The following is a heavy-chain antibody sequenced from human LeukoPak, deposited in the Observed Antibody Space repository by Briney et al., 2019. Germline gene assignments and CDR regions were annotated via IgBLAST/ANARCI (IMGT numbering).Heavy chain of an antibody. J-gene: IGHJ4*02. CDR2: IYYSGTT. CDR1: GGSISSGSSF. Sequence: SQTLSLTRTLAGGSISSGSSFWGWIRQPPGKGLEWIGNIYYSGTTYYNPSLKSRVTISVDTSKIQFSLKLNSVTAADTAVYYCARLRVTPVSGALDYWGQGTLVTVSS. CDR3: ARLRVTPVSGALDY. V-gene: IGHV4-39*01. D-gene: IGHD2-21*02.